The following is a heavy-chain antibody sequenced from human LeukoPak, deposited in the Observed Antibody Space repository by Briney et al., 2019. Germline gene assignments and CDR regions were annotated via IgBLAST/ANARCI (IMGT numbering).Heavy chain of an antibody. CDR2: LNPNSGGT. Sequence: ASLKVSSKASGYTFTGSYMRWLRHTPGHGPECMECLNPNSGGTNYAQKFQGRVTMTRDTSISTAYMELSRLRSDDTAVYYCARNIVVVPAPYYYGMDVWGQGTTVTVSS. D-gene: IGHD2-2*01. V-gene: IGHV1-2*02. CDR1: GYTFTGSY. J-gene: IGHJ6*02. CDR3: ARNIVVVPAPYYYGMDV.